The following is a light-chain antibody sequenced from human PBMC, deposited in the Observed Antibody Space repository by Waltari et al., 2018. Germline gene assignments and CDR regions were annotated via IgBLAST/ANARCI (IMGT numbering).Light chain of an antibody. V-gene: IGKV1D-12*01. Sequence: IQMAQSPSSVSASIGDRVTITCRASQGIASWLAWYQQKPGKAPKVVIYAASRLRSGVPSSFSGSFSGTNFTLMITNLQPEDFATYYCQQANTFPYTFGQGTKLEIK. CDR1: QGIASW. CDR3: QQANTFPYT. CDR2: AAS. J-gene: IGKJ2*01.